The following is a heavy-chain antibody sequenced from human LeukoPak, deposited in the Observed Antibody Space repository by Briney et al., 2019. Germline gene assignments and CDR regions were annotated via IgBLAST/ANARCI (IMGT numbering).Heavy chain of an antibody. CDR3: ATDQIATVEPYYSDY. V-gene: IGHV3-23*01. CDR2: ISGSGGST. Sequence: GGSLRLSCAASGFTFSSYAMSWVRQAPGKGLEWVSAISGSGGSTYYADSVKGRFTISRDNSKNTLYLQMNSLRAEDTAVYYCATDQIATVEPYYSDYWGQGTLVTVSS. CDR1: GFTFSSYA. J-gene: IGHJ4*02. D-gene: IGHD4-23*01.